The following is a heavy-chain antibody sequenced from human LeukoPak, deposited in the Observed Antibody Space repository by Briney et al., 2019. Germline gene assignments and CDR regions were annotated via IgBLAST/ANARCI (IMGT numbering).Heavy chain of an antibody. CDR1: GYSFTSYW. J-gene: IGHJ3*02. V-gene: IGHV5-51*01. Sequence: GESLKISCKGSGYSFTSYWIGWVRQMPGKGLEWMGIIYPGDSDTRYSPSFQGQVTISADKSISTAYLQWSSLKASDTAMYYCARHPYCSGGSCYSWHAFDIWGQGTMVTVSS. D-gene: IGHD2-15*01. CDR3: ARHPYCSGGSCYSWHAFDI. CDR2: IYPGDSDT.